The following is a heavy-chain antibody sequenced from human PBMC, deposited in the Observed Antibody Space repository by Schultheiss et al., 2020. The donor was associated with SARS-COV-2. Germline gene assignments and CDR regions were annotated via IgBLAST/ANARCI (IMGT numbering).Heavy chain of an antibody. J-gene: IGHJ4*02. Sequence: SQTLSLTCTVSGGSINSDGYYWSWIRQRPGKGLEWIGYIYYSGSSNYNPSLKSRVTISRDTSKNQFSLKLSSVTAADTAVYYCARSHPPSDFWGQGTLVTVSS. CDR2: IYYSGSS. D-gene: IGHD6-6*01. CDR1: GGSINSDGYY. CDR3: ARSHPPSDF. V-gene: IGHV4-31*03.